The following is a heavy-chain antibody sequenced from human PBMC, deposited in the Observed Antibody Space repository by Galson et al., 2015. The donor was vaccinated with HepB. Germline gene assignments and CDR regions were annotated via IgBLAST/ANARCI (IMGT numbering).Heavy chain of an antibody. CDR1: GDTFSSYT. CDR2: IIPISGTA. V-gene: IGHV1-69*13. J-gene: IGHJ6*02. D-gene: IGHD3-22*01. Sequence: SVKVSCKASGDTFSSYTFSWVRQAPGQGLEWMGGIIPISGTANYAQKLQGRVTITADESTNTAYMELSSLRSEDTAVYYCARGQTYYYDSSGFINYGMVVWGQGTKVTVSS. CDR3: ARGQTYYYDSSGFINYGMVV.